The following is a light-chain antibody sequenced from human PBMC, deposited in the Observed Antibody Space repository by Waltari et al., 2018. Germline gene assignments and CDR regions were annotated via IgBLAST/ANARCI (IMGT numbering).Light chain of an antibody. CDR1: SGDIGAYNS. J-gene: IGLJ2*01. Sequence: QSALTQPPSASGSPGQSVTISCTGTSGDIGAYNSVNWYRQHPGKVPKPMIYDVNRRPSGVPDRFSGSKSCNTASLTVSGLQPEDEAVYYCNSFAGSDTVVFGGGTTLTVL. CDR3: NSFAGSDTVV. V-gene: IGLV2-8*01. CDR2: DVN.